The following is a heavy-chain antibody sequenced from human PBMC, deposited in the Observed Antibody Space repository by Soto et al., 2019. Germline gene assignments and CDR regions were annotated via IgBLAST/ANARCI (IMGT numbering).Heavy chain of an antibody. V-gene: IGHV6-1*01. D-gene: IGHD3-22*01. CDR3: ARDSMIVVVITPYYYYYGMDV. Sequence: SQTLSLTCXISGDSVSSNSAAWNWIRQSPSRGLEWLGRTYYRSKWYNDYAVSVKSRITINPDTSKNQFSLQLNSVTPEDTAVYYCARDSMIVVVITPYYYYYGMDVWGQGTTVTVSS. CDR2: TYYRSKWYN. CDR1: GDSVSSNSAA. J-gene: IGHJ6*02.